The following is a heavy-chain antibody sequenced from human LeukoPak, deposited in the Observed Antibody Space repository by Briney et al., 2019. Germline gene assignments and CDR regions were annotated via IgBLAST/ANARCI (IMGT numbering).Heavy chain of an antibody. CDR3: AKVVGRGTTAVNYNSFDY. CDR2: TSGDGSRT. J-gene: IGHJ4*02. Sequence: GRSLTPSCAPSALTVSSYFATWVRQDLGEGLEWVSLTSGDGSRTYYADYVQGRFTTSRDNSKNSLYLQMNSLRNEDTALYYCAKVVGRGTTAVNYNSFDYWGQGTMVTVSS. D-gene: IGHD3-10*01. V-gene: IGHV3-43*01. CDR1: ALTVSSYF.